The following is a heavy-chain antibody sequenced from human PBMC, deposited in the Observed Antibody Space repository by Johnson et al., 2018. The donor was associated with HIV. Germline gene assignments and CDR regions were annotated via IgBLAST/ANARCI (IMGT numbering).Heavy chain of an antibody. CDR2: MSYYGINK. J-gene: IGHJ3*02. CDR1: GFTFSSYG. Sequence: MQLVESGGGVVQPGRSLRLSCAASGFTFSSYGMSWVRQAPGKGLEWVAVMSYYGINKYYADSVKGRFTISRDNSKNTLYLQMNSLRPEDTAVNYCARDSSNSFRFEMYAFDIWGQGTMVTVSS. D-gene: IGHD6-6*01. CDR3: ARDSSNSFRFEMYAFDI. V-gene: IGHV3-30*03.